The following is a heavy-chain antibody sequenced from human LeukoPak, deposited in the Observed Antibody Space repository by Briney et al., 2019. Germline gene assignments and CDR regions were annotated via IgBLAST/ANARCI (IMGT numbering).Heavy chain of an antibody. CDR3: ARETTDFWSGYFPRGWFDP. CDR1: GFTFSSYA. J-gene: IGHJ5*02. V-gene: IGHV3-30*04. CDR2: ISYDGSNK. D-gene: IGHD3-3*01. Sequence: GGSLRLSCAASGFTFSSYAMHWVRQAPGKGLEWVAVISYDGSNKYYADSVKGRFTISRDNSKNTLYLQMNSLRAEDTAVYYCARETTDFWSGYFPRGWFDPWGQGTLVTVSS.